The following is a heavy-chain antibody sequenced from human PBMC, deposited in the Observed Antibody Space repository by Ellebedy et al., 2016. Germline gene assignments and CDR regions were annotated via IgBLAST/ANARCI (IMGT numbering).Heavy chain of an antibody. D-gene: IGHD1-26*01. CDR1: GFTFSSYA. V-gene: IGHV3-23*01. Sequence: GGSLRLXXAASGFTFSSYAMSWVRQAPGKGLEWVSTISGGGGYTYYADSVKGRFTISRGNSRNTLYLQMNSLGAEDTAMYYCAMCMIVGPSRWFDPWGQGTLVTVSS. CDR2: ISGGGGYT. J-gene: IGHJ5*02. CDR3: AMCMIVGPSRWFDP.